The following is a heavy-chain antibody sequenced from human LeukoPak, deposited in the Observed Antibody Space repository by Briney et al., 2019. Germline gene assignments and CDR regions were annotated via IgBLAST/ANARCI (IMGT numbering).Heavy chain of an antibody. CDR2: IKQDGSEK. Sequence: PEGSLRLSCAASGLTFSSYWMSWVRQAPGKGLEWVANIKQDGSEKYYVDSVKGRFTISRDNAKNSLYLQMNSLRAEDTAVYYCARDSDIVVVPPDYWGQGTLVTVSS. V-gene: IGHV3-7*01. CDR1: GLTFSSYW. J-gene: IGHJ4*02. CDR3: ARDSDIVVVPPDY. D-gene: IGHD2-2*01.